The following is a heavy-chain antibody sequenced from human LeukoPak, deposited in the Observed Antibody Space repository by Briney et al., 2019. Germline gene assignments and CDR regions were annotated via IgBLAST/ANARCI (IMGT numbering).Heavy chain of an antibody. CDR3: ARTGRYYYYYYMDV. J-gene: IGHJ6*03. CDR2: IYYSGST. V-gene: IGHV4-59*12. Sequence: SETLSLTCTVSGGSISSYYWSWIRQPPGKGLEWIGYIYYSGSTNYNPSLKSRVTISVDTSKNQFSLKLSSVTAADTAVYYCARTGRYYYYYYMDVWGKGTTVTVSS. D-gene: IGHD3-9*01. CDR1: GGSISSYY.